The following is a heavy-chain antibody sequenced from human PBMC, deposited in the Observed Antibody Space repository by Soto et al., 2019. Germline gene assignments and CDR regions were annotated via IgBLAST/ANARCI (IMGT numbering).Heavy chain of an antibody. CDR2: INPNSGGT. V-gene: IGHV1-2*02. CDR3: ARGGISSIAARPPPDY. Sequence: QVQLVQSGAEVKKPGASVKVSCKASGYTFTGYYMHWVRQAPGQGLEWMGWINPNSGGTNYEQKFQGRVTMTRDTSLSTAYMELSRLRSDDTAVYYCARGGISSIAARPPPDYWGQGTLVTVSS. CDR1: GYTFTGYY. D-gene: IGHD6-6*01. J-gene: IGHJ4*02.